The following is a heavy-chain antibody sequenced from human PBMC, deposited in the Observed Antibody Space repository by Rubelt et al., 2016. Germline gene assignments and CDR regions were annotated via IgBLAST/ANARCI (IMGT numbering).Heavy chain of an antibody. D-gene: IGHD3-22*01. Sequence: QVQLQQWGAGLLKPSETLSLTCAVYGGSFSGYYWSWIRQPPGKGLEWIGEINHSGGTNYNPSLKSRVTISVDTSKDQVSLKLSSVTAADTAVYYCARGKEGLGVTMMDYWGQGTLVTVSS. CDR3: ARGKEGLGVTMMDY. V-gene: IGHV4-34*01. J-gene: IGHJ4*02. CDR1: GGSFSGYY. CDR2: INHSGGT.